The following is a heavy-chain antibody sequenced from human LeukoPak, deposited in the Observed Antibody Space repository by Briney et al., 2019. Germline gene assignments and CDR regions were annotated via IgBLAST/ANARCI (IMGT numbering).Heavy chain of an antibody. CDR1: GFTFSGYS. D-gene: IGHD3-3*01. CDR3: ARDGPYDFWSGYCDY. V-gene: IGHV3-7*01. CDR2: IKQDGSEK. Sequence: PGGSLRLSCAASGFTFSGYSMNWVRQAPGKGLEWVANIKQDGSEKYYVDSVKGRFTISRDNAKNSLYLQMNSLRAEDTAVYYCARDGPYDFWSGYCDYWGQGTLVTVSS. J-gene: IGHJ4*02.